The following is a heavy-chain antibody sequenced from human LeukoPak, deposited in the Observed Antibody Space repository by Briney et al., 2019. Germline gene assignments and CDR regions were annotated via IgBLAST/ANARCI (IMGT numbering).Heavy chain of an antibody. CDR2: IYYSGST. D-gene: IGHD5-18*01. V-gene: IGHV4-59*01. J-gene: IGHJ4*02. Sequence: WIGYIYYSGSTNYNPSLKSRVTISLDTTKNQFSLKLSSVTAADTAVYYCASLRGYSYGFDSWGQGTLVTVSS. CDR3: ASLRGYSYGFDS.